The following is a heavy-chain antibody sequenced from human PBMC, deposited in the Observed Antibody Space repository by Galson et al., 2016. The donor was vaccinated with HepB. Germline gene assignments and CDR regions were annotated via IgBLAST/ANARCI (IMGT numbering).Heavy chain of an antibody. V-gene: IGHV3-23*01. J-gene: IGHJ4*02. CDR1: GFTFKNYA. CDR3: AKDLMPVAILGVVTYYFDS. CDR2: VSGSGDTT. Sequence: SLRLSCAASGFTFKNYAMSWVRRAPGKGLEWVSAVSGSGDTTYYTGSVKGRFTTSRDNSKNTLFLHMDSLRAEDTAVYYCAKDLMPVAILGVVTYYFDSWGLGTLVTVSS. D-gene: IGHD3-3*01.